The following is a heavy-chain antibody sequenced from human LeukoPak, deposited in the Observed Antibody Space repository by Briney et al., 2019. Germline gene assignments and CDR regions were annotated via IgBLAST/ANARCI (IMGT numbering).Heavy chain of an antibody. J-gene: IGHJ3*02. Sequence: PSETLSLTCTVSGGSISSGDYYWSWIRQPPGKGLEWIGYIYYSGSTNYNPSLKSRVTISVDTSKNQFSLKLSSVTAADTAVYYCARAIYDSSGFYQDYAFDIWGQGTMVTVSS. D-gene: IGHD3-22*01. CDR2: IYYSGST. CDR1: GGSISSGDYY. CDR3: ARAIYDSSGFYQDYAFDI. V-gene: IGHV4-30-4*08.